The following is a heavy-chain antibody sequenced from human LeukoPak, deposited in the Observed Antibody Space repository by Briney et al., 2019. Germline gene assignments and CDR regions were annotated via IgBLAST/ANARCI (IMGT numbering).Heavy chain of an antibody. J-gene: IGHJ4*02. D-gene: IGHD2-21*02. CDR1: GGSISTPGYY. V-gene: IGHV4-39*01. CDR3: ARHALATVTDPAFDY. CDR2: LYHSGST. Sequence: SDTLSLTCTVSGGSISTPGYYWGWIRQPPGKGLEWIHSLYHSGSTYYNPSLKSRATISVDTSKNQCSLKLRSVTAADTAVFYCARHALATVTDPAFDYWGQGTLVTVSS.